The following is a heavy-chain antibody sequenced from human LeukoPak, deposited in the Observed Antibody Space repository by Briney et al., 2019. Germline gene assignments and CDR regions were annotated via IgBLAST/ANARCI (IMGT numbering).Heavy chain of an antibody. V-gene: IGHV6-1*01. D-gene: IGHD4-17*01. CDR1: GDSVSSNSAA. J-gene: IGHJ4*02. CDR3: AREGGYGDYSHFDS. CDR2: TYYRSKWFT. Sequence: SQTLSLTCAISGDSVSSNSAAWNWIRQSPSRGLEWLGRTYYRSKWFTEYADSVQSRITIKSDTSKNQISLQVNSLTPDDTAFYYCAREGGYGDYSHFDSWGQGTLVTVSS.